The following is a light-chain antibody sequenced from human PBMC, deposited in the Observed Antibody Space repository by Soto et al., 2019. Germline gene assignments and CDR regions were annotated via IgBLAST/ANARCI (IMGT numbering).Light chain of an antibody. CDR3: SSFTSKSTLN. V-gene: IGLV2-14*01. Sequence: QSALTQPASVSGSPGQSITISCAGTMRDVGAYNLVSWYQQHPGRVPQRIIYEVRNRPSGISFRFSGSKSGNTASLTISGLQAEDEADYYCSSFTSKSTLNFGGGTKVTVL. CDR2: EVR. J-gene: IGLJ2*01. CDR1: MRDVGAYNL.